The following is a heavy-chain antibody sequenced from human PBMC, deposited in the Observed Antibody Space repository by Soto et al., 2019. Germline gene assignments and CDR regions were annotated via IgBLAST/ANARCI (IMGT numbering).Heavy chain of an antibody. CDR1: GFTFSSYA. CDR2: ISGSGGST. V-gene: IGHV3-23*01. Sequence: GGSLRLSCAASGFTFSSYAMSWVRQAPGKGLEWVSAISGSGGSTYYADSVKGRFTISRDNSKNTLYLQMNSLRAEDTAVYYCAKQSSGSYLFYYFDYWGQGTLVTSPQ. CDR3: AKQSSGSYLFYYFDY. J-gene: IGHJ4*02. D-gene: IGHD1-26*01.